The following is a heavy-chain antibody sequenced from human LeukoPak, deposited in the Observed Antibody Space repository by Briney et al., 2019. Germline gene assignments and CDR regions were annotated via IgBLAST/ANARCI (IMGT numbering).Heavy chain of an antibody. CDR1: GYTFTGYY. CDR2: INPNSGGT. J-gene: IGHJ4*02. Sequence: GASVKVSCKASGYTFTGYYMHWVRQAPGQGLEWMGWINPNSGGTNYAQKFQGRVTMTRDTSISTAYMELSRLRSDDTAVYYCARGIAAADPIFDYWGQGTLVTVSS. D-gene: IGHD6-13*01. CDR3: ARGIAAADPIFDY. V-gene: IGHV1-2*02.